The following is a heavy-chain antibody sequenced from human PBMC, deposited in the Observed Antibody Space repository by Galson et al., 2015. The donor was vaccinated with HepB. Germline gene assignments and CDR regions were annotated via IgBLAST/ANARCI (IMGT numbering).Heavy chain of an antibody. D-gene: IGHD2-2*01. CDR3: ARQRCSSTSCYAFDI. CDR1: GYTFTSYG. V-gene: IGHV1-18*04. Sequence: SVKVSCKASGYTFTSYGIGWVRQAPGQGLEWMGWINTYNGNTKYAQKLQGRVTMTTDTSTSTTYMELRSLTSDDTAVYYCARQRCSSTSCYAFDIWGQGTMVTASS. CDR2: INTYNGNT. J-gene: IGHJ3*02.